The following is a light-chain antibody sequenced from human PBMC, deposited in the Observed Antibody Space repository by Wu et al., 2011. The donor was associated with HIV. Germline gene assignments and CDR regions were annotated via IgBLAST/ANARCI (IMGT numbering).Light chain of an antibody. CDR1: QNIDHN. CDR2: GAS. J-gene: IGKJ1*01. Sequence: EIVMTQFPATLSVSPGERATLSCRASQNIDHNLAWYQQRPGQAPRLVIYGASTRATGIPARISGSGSGTEFVLTISSMQSEDFAVYYCQQXNRRPXTFGQGTKVGN. CDR3: QQXNRRPXT. V-gene: IGKV3-15*01.